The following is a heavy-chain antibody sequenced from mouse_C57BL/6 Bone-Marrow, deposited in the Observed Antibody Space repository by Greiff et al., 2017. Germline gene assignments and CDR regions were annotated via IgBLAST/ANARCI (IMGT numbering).Heavy chain of an antibody. J-gene: IGHJ4*01. D-gene: IGHD4-1*01. CDR2: IYPGGGYT. Sequence: QVQLQQSGAELVRPGTSVKMSCKASGYTFTNYWIGWAKQRPGHGLEWIGDIYPGGGYTNYNEKFKGKATLTADKSSSTAYMQFSSLTSEDSGIYYCARRTGTDAMDYWGQGTSVTVSS. V-gene: IGHV1-63*01. CDR3: ARRTGTDAMDY. CDR1: GYTFTNYW.